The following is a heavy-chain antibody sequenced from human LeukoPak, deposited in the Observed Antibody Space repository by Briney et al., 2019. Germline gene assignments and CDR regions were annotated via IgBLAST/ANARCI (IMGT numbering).Heavy chain of an antibody. V-gene: IGHV4-59*01. CDR3: ARSTGSTVFIDY. Sequence: PSETLSLTCTVSGGSISPYYWSWIRQPPGKGLEWLGYIYYSGNTDYNPSLKSRVAISVDTSKNQFSLKLSSVTAADTAVYYCARSTGSTVFIDYWGQGTLVTVSS. CDR2: IYYSGNT. D-gene: IGHD2-8*02. J-gene: IGHJ4*02. CDR1: GGSISPYY.